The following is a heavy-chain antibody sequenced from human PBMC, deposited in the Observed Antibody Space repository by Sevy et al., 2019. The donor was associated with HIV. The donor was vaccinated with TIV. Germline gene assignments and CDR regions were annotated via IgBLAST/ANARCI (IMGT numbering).Heavy chain of an antibody. V-gene: IGHV3-7*03. J-gene: IGHJ4*02. CDR3: ARGNSGSFDY. D-gene: IGHD3-22*01. CDR1: GFSFSSYW. Sequence: GGSLRLSCAASGFSFSSYWMHWVRQAPGKGLEWVANIKKDESEKYYAASVKGRFTISIDNAKNSGYLQMNSLRPEDTAIYYCARGNSGSFDYWGQGTLVTVSS. CDR2: IKKDESEK.